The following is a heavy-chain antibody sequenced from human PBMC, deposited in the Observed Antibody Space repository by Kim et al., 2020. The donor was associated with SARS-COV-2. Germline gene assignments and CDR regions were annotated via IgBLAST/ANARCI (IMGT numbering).Heavy chain of an antibody. V-gene: IGHV4-31*03. J-gene: IGHJ5*02. CDR1: GGSISSGGYY. Sequence: SETLSLTCTVSGGSISSGGYYWSWIRPHPGKGLEWIGYLYYSGSTYYNPSLKSRVTISVYTSKNHFSLELRSVTATDTAVYYCASAPPEVWFAPSGQGTL. CDR2: LYYSGST. CDR3: ASAPPEVWFAP.